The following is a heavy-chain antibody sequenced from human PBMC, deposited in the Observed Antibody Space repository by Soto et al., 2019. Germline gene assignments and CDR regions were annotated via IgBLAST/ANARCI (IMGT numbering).Heavy chain of an antibody. CDR1: GGSISSSNW. CDR3: ARETPYDYDSSGYNWFGP. Sequence: TLSLTCAVSGGSISSSNWWSWVRQPPGKGLEWIGEIHHSGSTNYNPSLKSRVTISVDKSKNQFSLKLSSVTAADTAVYYCARETPYDYDSSGYNWFGPWGKGTLVTVSS. V-gene: IGHV4-4*02. J-gene: IGHJ5*02. CDR2: IHHSGST. D-gene: IGHD3-22*01.